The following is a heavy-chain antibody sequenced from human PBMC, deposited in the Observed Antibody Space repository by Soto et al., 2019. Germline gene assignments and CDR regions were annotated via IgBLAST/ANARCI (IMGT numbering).Heavy chain of an antibody. D-gene: IGHD3-22*01. J-gene: IGHJ4*02. CDR3: ARARRAYYYDSSGYYSN. CDR1: VGSFSGYY. Sequence: QVQLQQWGAGLLKPSETLSLTCAVYVGSFSGYYWSWIRQPPGKGLEWIGEINHSGSTNYNPSLKSRVTISVDTSKNQFSLKLSSVTAADTAVYYCARARRAYYYDSSGYYSNWGQGTLVTVSS. V-gene: IGHV4-34*01. CDR2: INHSGST.